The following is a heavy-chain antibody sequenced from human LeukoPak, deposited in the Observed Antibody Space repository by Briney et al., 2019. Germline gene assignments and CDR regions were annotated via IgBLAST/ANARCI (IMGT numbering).Heavy chain of an antibody. CDR3: AKRALLGFGELYYFDY. Sequence: GVSLRLSCAASGFTFSSYAMSWVRQAPGKGLEWVSAINGSGGSTYYADSVKGRFNISRDNSKNTLYLQMNSLRAEDTAVYYCAKRALLGFGELYYFDYWGQGTLVTVSS. V-gene: IGHV3-23*01. D-gene: IGHD3-10*01. J-gene: IGHJ4*02. CDR1: GFTFSSYA. CDR2: INGSGGST.